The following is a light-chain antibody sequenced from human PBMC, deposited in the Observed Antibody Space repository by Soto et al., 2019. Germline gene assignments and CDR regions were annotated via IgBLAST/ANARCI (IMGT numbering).Light chain of an antibody. CDR3: QQYGNPPWT. CDR2: DTS. Sequence: ETVLTQSPGTLSLSRGERATLSYRASQSVGGSSLAWYQQKPGQAPRLLIYDTSSRATDIPNRFSGSGSGTDFTLTISRLEPEDFAVYHCQQYGNPPWTFGQGTKLEIK. J-gene: IGKJ2*01. V-gene: IGKV3-20*01. CDR1: QSVGGSS.